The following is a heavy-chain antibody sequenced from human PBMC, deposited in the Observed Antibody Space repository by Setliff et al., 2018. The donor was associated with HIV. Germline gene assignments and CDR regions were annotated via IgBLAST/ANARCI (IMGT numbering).Heavy chain of an antibody. J-gene: IGHJ4*02. Sequence: SETLSLTCTVSGGSISSSSYYWGWIRQPPGKGLEWIGSIYHSGSTYYNPSLKSRVTISVDTSKNYFSLKLTSVTAADTAVYYCASARIPTGGTSTSFDYWGQGTLVTVSS. CDR2: IYHSGST. CDR3: ASARIPTGGTSTSFDY. CDR1: GGSISSSSYY. D-gene: IGHD2-15*01. V-gene: IGHV4-39*02.